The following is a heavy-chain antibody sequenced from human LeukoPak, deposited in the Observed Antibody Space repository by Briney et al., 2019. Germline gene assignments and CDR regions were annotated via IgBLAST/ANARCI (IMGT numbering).Heavy chain of an antibody. CDR2: ISGSGGST. D-gene: IGHD3-3*01. CDR3: SGTYDFWSGYYLGDYYYGMDV. Sequence: GGSLRLSCAASGFTFSSYAMSWVRQAPGKGLEWVSAISGSGGSTYYADSVKGRFTISRDNSKNTLYLQMNSLRAEDTAVYYCSGTYDFWSGYYLGDYYYGMDVWGQGTTVTVSS. J-gene: IGHJ6*02. CDR1: GFTFSSYA. V-gene: IGHV3-23*01.